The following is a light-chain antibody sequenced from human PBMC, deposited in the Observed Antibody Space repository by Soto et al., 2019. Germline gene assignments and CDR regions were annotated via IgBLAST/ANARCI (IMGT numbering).Light chain of an antibody. CDR2: GAS. CDR1: QIVSSN. J-gene: IGKJ5*01. Sequence: EIVMTQSPATLSVSPGERATLSCRASQIVSSNLAWYQQKPGQAPRLLIYGASGRATGIPARLSGSGSWTEFTLPISSLQSEDFAVYYCQQYNTWPPFTFGQGTRLEI. CDR3: QQYNTWPPFT. V-gene: IGKV3-15*01.